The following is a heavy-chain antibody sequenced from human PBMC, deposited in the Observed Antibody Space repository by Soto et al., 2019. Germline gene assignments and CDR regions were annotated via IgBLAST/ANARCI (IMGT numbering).Heavy chain of an antibody. CDR1: GTSISSYY. Sequence: PSETLSLTCTVSGTSISSYYWSLLRQPPGKGLEWIANIHYSGTTNYNPSLASRVTLSVDTSKNQFSLKMTSVTAADRAMYFCARYNSYAIDYWGRGTLVNVSS. D-gene: IGHD2-8*01. J-gene: IGHJ4*02. CDR2: IHYSGTT. CDR3: ARYNSYAIDY. V-gene: IGHV4-59*01.